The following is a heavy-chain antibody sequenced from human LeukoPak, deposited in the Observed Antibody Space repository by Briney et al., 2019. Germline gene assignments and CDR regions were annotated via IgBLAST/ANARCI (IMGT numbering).Heavy chain of an antibody. CDR2: ISSGSTTI. D-gene: IGHD3-10*01. CDR1: GFTFTIYS. J-gene: IGHJ4*02. V-gene: IGHV3-48*01. Sequence: PGGSLRLSCAASGFTFTIYSMHWVRQTPGKGLEWVSYISSGSTTIYYTDSVKGRFTISRDNAKNSLYLQMNSLRAEDAAVYYCARRESTTMVRGGVDYWGQGTLVTVSS. CDR3: ARRESTTMVRGGVDY.